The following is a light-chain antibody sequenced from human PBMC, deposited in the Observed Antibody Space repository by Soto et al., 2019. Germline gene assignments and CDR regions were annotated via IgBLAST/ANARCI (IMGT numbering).Light chain of an antibody. V-gene: IGLV2-8*01. J-gene: IGLJ1*01. Sequence: QSALTQPPSASGSPGQSVTISCTGTSGDIGGYNYVSWFQQYPGKAPKLMIFEVDKRPSGVPDRFSGSKSGNTASLTVSGLRADGEADYYCASYAGSDNYVFGTGTKVTVL. CDR1: SGDIGGYNY. CDR2: EVD. CDR3: ASYAGSDNYV.